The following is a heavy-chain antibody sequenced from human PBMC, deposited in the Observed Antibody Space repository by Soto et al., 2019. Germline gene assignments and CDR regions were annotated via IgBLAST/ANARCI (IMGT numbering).Heavy chain of an antibody. V-gene: IGHV3-23*01. D-gene: IGHD6-19*01. CDR3: AKAGFSSGWSPSYFDY. Sequence: EVQLLESGGGLVQPGRSLRLSCAASGFTFSSYAMNWVRQAPGKGLEWVSAMSGTGGSTYYADSVKGRFTISRDNSKNTLYLQMNSLRFEDTAGFYGAKAGFSSGWSPSYFDYWGQGTLVTVSS. J-gene: IGHJ4*02. CDR1: GFTFSSYA. CDR2: MSGTGGST.